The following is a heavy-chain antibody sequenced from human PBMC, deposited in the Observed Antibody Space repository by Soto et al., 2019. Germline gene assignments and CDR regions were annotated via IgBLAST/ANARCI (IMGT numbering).Heavy chain of an antibody. Sequence: SETLSLTCTVSGGSISSYYWGWIRQPPGKGLEWIGYIFYSGSTDYNPSLKSRVTLLVDTSKNQFSLKLTSVIAADTAVYYCARILLPNSSVDYWGQGTLVTVSS. D-gene: IGHD1-26*01. V-gene: IGHV4-59*01. J-gene: IGHJ4*02. CDR2: IFYSGST. CDR1: GGSISSYY. CDR3: ARILLPNSSVDY.